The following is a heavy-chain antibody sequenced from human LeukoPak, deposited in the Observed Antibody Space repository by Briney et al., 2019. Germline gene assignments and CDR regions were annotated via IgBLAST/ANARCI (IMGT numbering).Heavy chain of an antibody. D-gene: IGHD5-12*01. CDR2: INPNSGGT. J-gene: IGHJ3*02. CDR3: ARGGGYSGYVAFDI. CDR1: GYTFTGYY. V-gene: IGHV1-2*02. Sequence: ASVKVSCKASGYTFTGYYMHWVRQAPGQGLEWMGWINPNSGGTNYAQKFQGRVTMTRDTSIGTAYMELSRLRSDDTAVYYCARGGGYSGYVAFDIWGQGTMVTVSS.